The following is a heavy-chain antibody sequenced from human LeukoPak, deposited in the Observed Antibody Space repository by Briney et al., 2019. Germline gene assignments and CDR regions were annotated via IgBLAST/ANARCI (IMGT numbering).Heavy chain of an antibody. CDR2: ISAYNGNT. D-gene: IGHD5-18*01. CDR1: GYTFTSYG. CDR3: ARDPSYSYGPYYFDY. Sequence: ASVKVSCKASGYTFTSYGVSWVRQAPGQGLEWMGWISAYNGNTNYAQKLQGRVTMTTDTSTSTAYMELRSLRSDDTAVYYCARDPSYSYGPYYFDYWGQGTLVTVSS. V-gene: IGHV1-18*01. J-gene: IGHJ4*02.